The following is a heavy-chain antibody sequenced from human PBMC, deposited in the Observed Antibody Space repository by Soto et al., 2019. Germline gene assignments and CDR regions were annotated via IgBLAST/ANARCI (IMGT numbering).Heavy chain of an antibody. J-gene: IGHJ4*02. CDR2: IYYSGST. CDR1: GGSVSSGSYY. V-gene: IGHV4-61*01. CDR3: ARVGYSGYEIFEY. D-gene: IGHD5-12*01. Sequence: SETLSLTCTVSGGSVSSGSYYWSWIRQPPGKALEWIGYIYYSGSTNYNPSLKSRVTISVDTSKNQFSLKLSSVTAADTAVYYCARVGYSGYEIFEYWGQGTLVTVSS.